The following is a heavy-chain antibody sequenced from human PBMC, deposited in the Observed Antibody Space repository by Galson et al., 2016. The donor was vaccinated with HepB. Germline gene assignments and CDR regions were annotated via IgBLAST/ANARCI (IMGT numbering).Heavy chain of an antibody. CDR2: IKRDGSET. CDR3: ASEDPGLGEPAPLGY. J-gene: IGHJ4*02. D-gene: IGHD3-10*01. Sequence: SLRLSCAASGFTFSNYWMSWIRQSPGKGLEWVGNIKRDGSETYYVDSVRGRFTISRDNARNSLYLQMNSLRAEDTAVYYCASEDPGLGEPAPLGYWGQRTLVTVSS. V-gene: IGHV3-7*01. CDR1: GFTFSNYW.